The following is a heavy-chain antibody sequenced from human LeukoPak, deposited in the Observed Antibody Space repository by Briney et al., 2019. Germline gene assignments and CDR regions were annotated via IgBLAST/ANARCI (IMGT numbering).Heavy chain of an antibody. CDR2: FSVCGVTP. J-gene: IGHJ4*02. D-gene: IGHD6-13*01. V-gene: IGHV3-23*01. CDR3: ANDPTGYSIPFDY. Sequence: MWGVAEALKKRMEWVSAFSVCGVTPSYASSVTGRLTISSDNSKNTLYLQMNSLRAEDTAVYYCANDPTGYSIPFDYWGQGTLVTVSS.